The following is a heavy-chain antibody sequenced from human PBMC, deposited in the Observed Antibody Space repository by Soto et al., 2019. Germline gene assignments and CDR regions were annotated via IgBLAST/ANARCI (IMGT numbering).Heavy chain of an antibody. D-gene: IGHD3-10*01. CDR2: INSSGTTT. Sequence: GGSLRLSCAASGFHFNYYYMIWIRQAPGKGLEWVADINSSGTTTHYVDSVKGRFTISRDNTKKSLYLHMSSLRVDDTATYYCARDAWGGPSGQGTLVTVSS. J-gene: IGHJ5*02. CDR3: ARDAWGGP. V-gene: IGHV3-11*01. CDR1: GFHFNYYY.